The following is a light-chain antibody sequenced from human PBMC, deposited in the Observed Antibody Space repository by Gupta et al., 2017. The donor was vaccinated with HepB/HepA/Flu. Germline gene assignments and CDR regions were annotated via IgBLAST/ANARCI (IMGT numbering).Light chain of an antibody. J-gene: IGKJ1*01. CDR3: QQNYSTPRT. CDR2: WAS. V-gene: IGKV4-1*01. Sequence: DIVMTQSPDSLAVSLGERATINCKSSQSVLYSSNNKNYLAWYQQKPGQSPKLLIYWASARESGVPDRFSGSGSGTDFTLTISSLQAEDVAVYYCQQNYSTPRTFGQGTKVEIK. CDR1: QSVLYSSNNKNY.